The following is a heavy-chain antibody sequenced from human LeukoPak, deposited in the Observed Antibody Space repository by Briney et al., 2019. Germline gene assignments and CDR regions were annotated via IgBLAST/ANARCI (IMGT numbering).Heavy chain of an antibody. J-gene: IGHJ3*02. CDR1: GFTFTNYA. D-gene: IGHD5-24*01. CDR2: ISPSGADT. V-gene: IGHV3-23*01. CDR3: ARRSYNWGAFDI. Sequence: GGSLRLSCAASGFTFTNYAMSGVRQAPGKGLEWVSTISPSGADTYSADSVKGRFTISRDISKNTLYLQMNSLRAEDTAVYYCARRSYNWGAFDIWGQGTMVTVSS.